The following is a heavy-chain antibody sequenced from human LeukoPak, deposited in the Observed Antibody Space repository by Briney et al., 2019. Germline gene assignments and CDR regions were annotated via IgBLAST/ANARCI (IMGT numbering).Heavy chain of an antibody. CDR1: GFTFSSNY. J-gene: IGHJ5*02. CDR3: ARVSGIAAAGTSRNWFDP. CDR2: ISASGRSI. D-gene: IGHD6-13*01. V-gene: IGHV3-21*01. Sequence: GGSLRLSCAASGFTFSSNYMNWGRQAPGKGLEWVSSISASGRSIYYADSVKGRFTTSRDNAKNSLYLQMNSLRAEDTAVYYCARVSGIAAAGTSRNWFDPWGQGTLVTVSS.